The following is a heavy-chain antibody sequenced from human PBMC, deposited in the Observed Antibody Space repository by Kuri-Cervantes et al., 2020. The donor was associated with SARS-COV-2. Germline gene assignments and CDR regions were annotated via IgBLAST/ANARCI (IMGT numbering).Heavy chain of an antibody. D-gene: IGHD4-11*01. CDR1: GYSFTNYW. CDR3: ARPLCSNYDLVFWYFDL. V-gene: IGHV5-51*01. Sequence: GGSLRLSCKGSGYSFTNYWIGWVRQMPGKGLEWMGIIYPADSDTRYSPSFQGQVTISADKSISTAYLQWSSLKASDTAVYYCARPLCSNYDLVFWYFDLWGRGTLVTVSS. J-gene: IGHJ2*01. CDR2: IYPADSDT.